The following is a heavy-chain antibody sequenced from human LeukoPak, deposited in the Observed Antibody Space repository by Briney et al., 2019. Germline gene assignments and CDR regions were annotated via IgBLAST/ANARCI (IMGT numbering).Heavy chain of an antibody. CDR3: ARDGNPWNLDV. CDR2: IYYSGRT. CDR1: GGSISSYY. D-gene: IGHD1-14*01. J-gene: IGHJ2*01. Sequence: SETLSLTRAVSGGSISSYYRTWIRQPPRKALEWIGYIYYSGRTSYNPSLTSRATMSADTSNNQSSLKLSSLTATDTAVYYCARDGNPWNLDVWGRGTLVTVSS. V-gene: IGHV4-59*01.